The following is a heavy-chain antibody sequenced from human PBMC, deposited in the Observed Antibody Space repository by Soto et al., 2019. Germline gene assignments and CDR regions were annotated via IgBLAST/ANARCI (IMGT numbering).Heavy chain of an antibody. CDR3: ARGRIAAAGKAQFFDY. Sequence: QVQLVESGGGVVQPGRSLRLSCAASGFTFSSYAMHWVRQAPGKGLEWVAVISYDGSNKYYADSVKGRFTISRDNSKNTLYLQMNSLRADDTAVYYCARGRIAAAGKAQFFDYWGQGTLVTVSS. CDR2: ISYDGSNK. V-gene: IGHV3-30-3*01. J-gene: IGHJ4*02. D-gene: IGHD6-13*01. CDR1: GFTFSSYA.